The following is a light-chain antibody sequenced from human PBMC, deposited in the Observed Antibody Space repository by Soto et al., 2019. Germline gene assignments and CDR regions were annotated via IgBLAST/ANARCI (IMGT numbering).Light chain of an antibody. J-gene: IGLJ3*02. CDR2: QDS. V-gene: IGLV3-1*01. Sequence: SYDLTQPPSVSVSPGQTASNTCSGDKLGDKYACWYQQKPGQSPVLVIYQDSKRPSGIPERFSGSNSGNTATLTISGTQAMDEADYYCQAWDSSTWVFGGGTMLTVL. CDR1: KLGDKY. CDR3: QAWDSSTWV.